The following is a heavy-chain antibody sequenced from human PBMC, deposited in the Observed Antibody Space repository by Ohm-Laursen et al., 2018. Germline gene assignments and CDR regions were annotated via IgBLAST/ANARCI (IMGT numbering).Heavy chain of an antibody. D-gene: IGHD1-26*01. CDR2: IIPIFGTA. Sequence: SVKVSCKASGYTFTSYGISWVRQAPGQGLEWMGGIIPIFGTANYAQKFQGRVTITADESTSTAYMELSSLRSEDTAVYYCARGEGPEYFQHWGQGTLVTVSS. CDR3: ARGEGPEYFQH. CDR1: GYTFTSYG. V-gene: IGHV1-69*13. J-gene: IGHJ1*01.